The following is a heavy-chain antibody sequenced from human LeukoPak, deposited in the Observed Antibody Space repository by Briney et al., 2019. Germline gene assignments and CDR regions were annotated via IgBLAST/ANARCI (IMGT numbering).Heavy chain of an antibody. CDR1: GGSISSSSYY. CDR2: IYYSGST. D-gene: IGHD3-3*02. V-gene: IGHV4-39*07. Sequence: SETLSLTCTVPGGSISSSSYYWGWIRQPPGKGLEWIGSIYYSGSTYYNPSLKSRVTISVDTSKNQFSLKLSSVTAADTAVYYCARDELGIDYWGQGTLVTVSS. J-gene: IGHJ4*02. CDR3: ARDELGIDY.